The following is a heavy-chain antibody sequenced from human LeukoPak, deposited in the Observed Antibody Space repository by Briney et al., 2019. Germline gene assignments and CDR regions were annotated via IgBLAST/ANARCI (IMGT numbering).Heavy chain of an antibody. CDR3: ARNSRAYDY. J-gene: IGHJ4*02. CDR2: ISSNGGST. D-gene: IGHD4-23*01. Sequence: GGSLRLSCAASGFTFSSYAMHWVRQAPGKGLEYVSAISSNGGSTYYANSVKGRFTISRDNSKNTLYLQMGSLRAEDMAVYYCARNSRAYDYWGQGTLVTVSS. V-gene: IGHV3-64*01. CDR1: GFTFSSYA.